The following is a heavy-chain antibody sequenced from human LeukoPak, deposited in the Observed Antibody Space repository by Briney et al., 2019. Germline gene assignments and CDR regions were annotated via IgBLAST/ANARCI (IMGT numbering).Heavy chain of an antibody. CDR3: TRVWLQYFDY. V-gene: IGHV3-49*04. D-gene: IGHD5-24*01. CDR1: GFTFGDYA. J-gene: IGHJ4*02. Sequence: GGSLRLSCTASGFTFGDYAMSWVRQAPGKGLEWVGFIRSKTYDGTTEYAASVKGRFTISRDDSKSIAYLQMNSLKTDDTAVYYCTRVWLQYFDYWGQGTLITVSS. CDR2: IRSKTYDGTT.